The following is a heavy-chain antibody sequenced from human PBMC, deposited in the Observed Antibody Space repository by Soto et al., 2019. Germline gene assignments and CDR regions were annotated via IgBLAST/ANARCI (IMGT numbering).Heavy chain of an antibody. CDR2: INHSGST. J-gene: IGHJ4*02. CDR1: GGSLSGYY. V-gene: IGHV4-34*01. CDR3: ARGVPRSCTNGVCYYFDY. D-gene: IGHD2-8*01. Sequence: SETLSLTCAVYGGSLSGYYWSWIRQPPGKGLEWIGEINHSGSTNYNPSLKSRVTISVDTSKNQFSLKLSSVTAADTAVYYCARGVPRSCTNGVCYYFDYWGQGTLVTVSS.